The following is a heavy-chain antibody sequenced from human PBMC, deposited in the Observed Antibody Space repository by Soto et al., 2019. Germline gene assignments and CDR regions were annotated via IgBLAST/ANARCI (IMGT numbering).Heavy chain of an antibody. V-gene: IGHV3-23*01. CDR1: GFTFSSYA. J-gene: IGHJ6*03. CDR3: AKGGEGYCSGTSCLYHMDA. CDR2: ISDSGST. Sequence: GGSLRLSCAASGFTFSSYAMSWVRQAPGKGLEWVSTISDSGSTYYADSVKGRFTISRDVSKNTLYVQMSSLRAEDTAVYYCAKGGEGYCSGTSCLYHMDAWGKGTTVTVSS. D-gene: IGHD2-15*01.